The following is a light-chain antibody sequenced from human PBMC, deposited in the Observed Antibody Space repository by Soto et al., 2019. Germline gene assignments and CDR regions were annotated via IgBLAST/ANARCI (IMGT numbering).Light chain of an antibody. CDR3: LLSYSGTRGV. CDR1: TGPVTSDIY. Sequence: QAVVTQEPSLTVSPGGTVTLTCGSSTGPVTSDIYPYWFQQKPGQAPRTLIFDTTYRHSWTPAWFSGSLLGGKAALTLSGALPEDEAEYYCLLSYSGTRGVFGPGTKVTVL. CDR2: DTT. V-gene: IGLV7-46*01. J-gene: IGLJ1*01.